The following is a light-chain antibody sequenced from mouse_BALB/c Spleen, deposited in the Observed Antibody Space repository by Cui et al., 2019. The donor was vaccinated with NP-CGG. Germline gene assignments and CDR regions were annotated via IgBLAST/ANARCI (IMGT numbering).Light chain of an antibody. V-gene: IGLV1*01. Sequence: QAVVIPESVLTTSPGEPVTLTCHSSTGAVTTSNYANWVQEKPDHLFTGLIGGTNNRAPGVPARFSGSLIGDKAALTITGAQTEDEATYFCALWYSNHWVFGGGTKLTVL. CDR3: ALWYSNHWV. J-gene: IGLJ1*01. CDR2: GTN. CDR1: TGAVTTSNY.